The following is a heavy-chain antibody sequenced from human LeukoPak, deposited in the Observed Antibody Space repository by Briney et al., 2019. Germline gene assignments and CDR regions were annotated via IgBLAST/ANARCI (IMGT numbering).Heavy chain of an antibody. Sequence: SETLSLTCTVSGGSISSYYWSWIRQPPGKGLEWIGYIYHSGSTYYNPSLKSRVTISVDRSKNQFSLKLSSVTAADTAVYYCAGEWRGCSSTSCWTWFDPWGQGTLVTVSS. D-gene: IGHD2-2*01. V-gene: IGHV4-59*12. CDR1: GGSISSYY. CDR2: IYHSGST. J-gene: IGHJ5*02. CDR3: AGEWRGCSSTSCWTWFDP.